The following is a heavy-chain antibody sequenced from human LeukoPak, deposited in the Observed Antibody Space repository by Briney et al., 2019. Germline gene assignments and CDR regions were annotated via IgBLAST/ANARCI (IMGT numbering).Heavy chain of an antibody. J-gene: IGHJ3*02. Sequence: GGSLRLSCGASGFTFTTHWIHWVRQAPGKGLVWVSRIKADGSRTSYADSVKGRFTLSRDNAKNTLYLQMNSLRAEDTAVYYCAREGSPAGMDDAFDIWGQGTMVTVSS. CDR1: GFTFTTHW. CDR3: AREGSPAGMDDAFDI. V-gene: IGHV3-74*01. D-gene: IGHD2-2*01. CDR2: IKADGSRT.